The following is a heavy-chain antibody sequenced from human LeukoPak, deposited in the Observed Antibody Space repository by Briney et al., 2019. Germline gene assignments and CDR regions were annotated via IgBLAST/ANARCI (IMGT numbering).Heavy chain of an antibody. V-gene: IGHV4-4*07. D-gene: IGHD3-10*01. J-gene: IGHJ3*02. CDR1: GGSITIYD. CDR2: IYTSGST. CDR3: AKSNGYGLVDI. Sequence: SETLSLTRTVSGGSITIYDWSSIRQPAGKGLEGIGRIYTSGSTTYNPSLTSRVTMSVDTSKNQFSLKLSSVTAADTAVYYCAKSNGYGLVDIWGQGTMVTVSS.